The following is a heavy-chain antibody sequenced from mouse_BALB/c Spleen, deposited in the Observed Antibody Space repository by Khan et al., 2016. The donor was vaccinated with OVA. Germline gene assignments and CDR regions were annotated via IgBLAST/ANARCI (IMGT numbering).Heavy chain of an antibody. V-gene: IGHV9-4*02. CDR2: INTHTGVP. Sequence: QIQLVQSGPELKKPGETVRISCKASGYTFTTAGIQWVQQMPGKGLKWIGWINTHTGVPKYAEDFKGRFAFSLEISVSTAYLQITNLKNEDTATYFCARGGDAYYRNDGGAMEYWGQGTSVTVSS. J-gene: IGHJ4*01. D-gene: IGHD2-14*01. CDR1: GYTFTTAG. CDR3: ARGGDAYYRNDGGAMEY.